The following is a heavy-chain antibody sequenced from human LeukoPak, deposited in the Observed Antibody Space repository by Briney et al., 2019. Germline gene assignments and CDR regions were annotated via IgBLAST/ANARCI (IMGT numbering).Heavy chain of an antibody. V-gene: IGHV1-69*05. Sequence: SVKVSCKASGYTFTSYGISWVRQAPGQGLEWMGGIIPLFGSTKYTQKFQGRVTITTDESTSAAYMELSSLGSDDTAVYYCARSMENVLSYYMDVWGEGTTVTVSS. D-gene: IGHD2-8*01. CDR2: IIPLFGST. J-gene: IGHJ6*03. CDR3: ARSMENVLSYYMDV. CDR1: GYTFTSYG.